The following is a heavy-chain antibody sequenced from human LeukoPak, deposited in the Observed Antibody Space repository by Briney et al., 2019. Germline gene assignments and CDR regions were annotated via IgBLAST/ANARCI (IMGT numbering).Heavy chain of an antibody. Sequence: PGGSLRLSCAASGFTFSSYSXSXXRQAPGKGLEWVSYISSSSSAMYYADSMKGRFTISRDNAKNSLYLQMNNLRDEDTAVYYCARGSGNSFDYWGQGALVTVSS. CDR2: ISSSSSAM. J-gene: IGHJ4*02. CDR3: ARGSGNSFDY. CDR1: GFTFSSYS. D-gene: IGHD3-10*01. V-gene: IGHV3-48*02.